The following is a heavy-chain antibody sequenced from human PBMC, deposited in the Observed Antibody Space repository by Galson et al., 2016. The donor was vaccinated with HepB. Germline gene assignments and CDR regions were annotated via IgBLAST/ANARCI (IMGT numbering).Heavy chain of an antibody. D-gene: IGHD3-10*01. Sequence: SETLSLTCTVSGYSISSGYYWGWIRQPPGKGLEWIGSVFHSGTTYYNPSLSSRVLISVDTSKNQFSLKLNSVTAADAAVYYCARDEIGSLSYARHPFDYWGPGTLVTVSS. V-gene: IGHV4-38-2*02. J-gene: IGHJ4*02. CDR2: VFHSGTT. CDR1: GYSISSGYY. CDR3: ARDEIGSLSYARHPFDY.